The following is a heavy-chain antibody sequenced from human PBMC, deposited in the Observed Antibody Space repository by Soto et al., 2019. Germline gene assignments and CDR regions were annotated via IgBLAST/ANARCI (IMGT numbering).Heavy chain of an antibody. V-gene: IGHV3-33*01. D-gene: IGHD4-17*01. CDR2: IVRDGREN. CDR1: GFIFSGYG. CDR3: ARDDDYVDNGLDH. Sequence: QVQLVESGGGVVQPGRSLRLSCAASGFIFSGYGMHWVRQAPGKGLEWLAVIVRDGRENYYGDSVKGRFTVSRDNSNNMLYLEMSSLRVDDTAVYYCARDDDYVDNGLDHWGQGTLVTVSS. J-gene: IGHJ4*02.